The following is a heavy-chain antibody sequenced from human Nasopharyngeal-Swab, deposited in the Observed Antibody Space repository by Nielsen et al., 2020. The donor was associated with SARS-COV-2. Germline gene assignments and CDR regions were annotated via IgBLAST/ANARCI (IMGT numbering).Heavy chain of an antibody. CDR2: IKPDGSEK. CDR1: GFTFSNYW. J-gene: IGHJ4*02. D-gene: IGHD6-19*01. CDR3: ATAGGWYFDY. V-gene: IGHV3-7*03. Sequence: GESLKTSCAAPGFTFSNYWMNWVRQAPGKGLEWVAKIKPDGSEKYYVDSVKGRFTISRDNAKNSLYLQMDSLRAEDTAVYYCATAGGWYFDYWGQGTLVTVSS.